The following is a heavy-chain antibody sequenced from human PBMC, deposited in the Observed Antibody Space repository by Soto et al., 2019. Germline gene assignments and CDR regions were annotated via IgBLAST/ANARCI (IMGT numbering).Heavy chain of an antibody. V-gene: IGHV3-15*01. CDR3: TTDRRPGIFGVVITFDI. Sequence: EVQLVESGGGLVQPGGSLRLSCAASGFTFSKAWMSWVRQAPGKGLEWVGRIQSKTDGGTTDYAAPVKGRFTISRDDSKNTLYLQMNSLKTEDTAVYYCTTDRRPGIFGVVITFDIWGQGTLVTVSS. CDR2: IQSKTDGGTT. CDR1: GFTFSKAW. J-gene: IGHJ3*02. D-gene: IGHD3-3*01.